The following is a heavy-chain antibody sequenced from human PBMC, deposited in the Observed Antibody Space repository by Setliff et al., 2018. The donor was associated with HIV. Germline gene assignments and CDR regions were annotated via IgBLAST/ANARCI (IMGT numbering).Heavy chain of an antibody. D-gene: IGHD3-10*01. CDR3: ARDDRWVYNDYLDY. CDR2: ISGSGGST. V-gene: IGHV3-23*01. CDR1: GFSFSDYA. Sequence: GGSLRLSCAASGFSFSDYAMTWVRQAPGKGLEWVSSISGSGGSTYYADSVKGRFTISRDSSKNTLYLQLNSLRAEDTAVYYCARDDRWVYNDYLDYWGQGTLVTVSS. J-gene: IGHJ4*02.